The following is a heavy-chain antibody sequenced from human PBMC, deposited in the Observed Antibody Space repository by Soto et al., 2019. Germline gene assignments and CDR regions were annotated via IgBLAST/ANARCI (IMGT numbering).Heavy chain of an antibody. Sequence: PSETLSLTCTVSGGSISSGGYYWSWIRQHPGKGLEWIGYIYYSGSTYYNPSLKSRVTISVDTSKNQFSLKLSSVTAADTAVYYCAGSYDFWSGYYTAYYYGMDVWGQGTTVTVSS. J-gene: IGHJ6*02. D-gene: IGHD3-3*01. V-gene: IGHV4-39*01. CDR2: IYYSGST. CDR3: AGSYDFWSGYYTAYYYGMDV. CDR1: GGSISSGGYY.